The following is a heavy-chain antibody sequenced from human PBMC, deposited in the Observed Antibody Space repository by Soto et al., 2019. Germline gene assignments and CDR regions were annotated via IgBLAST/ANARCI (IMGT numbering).Heavy chain of an antibody. D-gene: IGHD2-8*01. CDR3: ARGARGYCTNGVCQNNWFDP. V-gene: IGHV5-51*01. CDR2: IYPGDSDT. CDR1: GYSFTSYW. J-gene: IGHJ5*02. Sequence: GASLKISCKGSGYSFTSYWTGWVRQMPGKGLEWMGIIYPGDSDTRYSPSFQGQVTISADKSISTAYLQWSSLKASDTAMYYCARGARGYCTNGVCQNNWFDPWGQGTLVTVSS.